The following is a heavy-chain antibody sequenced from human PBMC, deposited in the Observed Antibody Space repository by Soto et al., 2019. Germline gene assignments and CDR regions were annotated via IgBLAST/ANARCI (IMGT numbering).Heavy chain of an antibody. CDR1: GGSFSGYY. Sequence: SETLSLTYAVSGGSFSGYYWSWIRQPPGKGLEWIGEINHSGSTNYNPSLKSRVTISVDTSKNQFSLKLSSVTAADTAVYYCARVTGLHLGELSLSSWGQGTLVTVS. CDR2: INHSGST. V-gene: IGHV4-34*01. CDR3: ARVTGLHLGELSLSS. J-gene: IGHJ4*02. D-gene: IGHD3-16*02.